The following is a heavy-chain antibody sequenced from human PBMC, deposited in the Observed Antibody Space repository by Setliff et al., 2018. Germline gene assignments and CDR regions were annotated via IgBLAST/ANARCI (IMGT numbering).Heavy chain of an antibody. Sequence: GASVKVSCKASGYTFTAYDIHWMRQAPGQSLEWMGWINGVNGNTKYSQNFQGRVTFTSDTSANTAFMELSSLRSEDSSMYYCARGQTVGPNSGKDYWGQRTLVTVSS. J-gene: IGHJ4*02. CDR1: GYTFTAYD. V-gene: IGHV1-3*01. CDR2: INGVNGNT. D-gene: IGHD1-26*01. CDR3: ARGQTVGPNSGKDY.